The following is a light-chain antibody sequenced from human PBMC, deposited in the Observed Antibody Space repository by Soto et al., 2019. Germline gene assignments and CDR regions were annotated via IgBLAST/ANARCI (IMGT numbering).Light chain of an antibody. V-gene: IGKV3-20*01. J-gene: IGKJ4*01. CDR3: QQYGSSLGVT. Sequence: EIVLTQSPGTLSLSPGERATLSCRASQSVKSSYLAWYQQKPGQAPRLLIFGASSGATGIPDRFSGSGSGTDFTLTISRLEPEDFAVYYCQQYGSSLGVTFGGGTKVEIK. CDR2: GAS. CDR1: QSVKSSY.